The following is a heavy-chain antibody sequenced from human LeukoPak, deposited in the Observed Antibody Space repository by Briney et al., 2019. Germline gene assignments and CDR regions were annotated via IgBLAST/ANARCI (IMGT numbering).Heavy chain of an antibody. V-gene: IGHV4-59*08. Sequence: SETLSLTCTVSGGSISSYYWSWIRQPPGKGLEWIGYIYYSGSTNYNPSLKSRVTISVDTSKNQFSLKLSSVTAADTAVYYCASLAHFGRFDPWGQGTLVTVSS. CDR1: GGSISSYY. CDR2: IYYSGST. D-gene: IGHD3-3*01. CDR3: ASLAHFGRFDP. J-gene: IGHJ5*02.